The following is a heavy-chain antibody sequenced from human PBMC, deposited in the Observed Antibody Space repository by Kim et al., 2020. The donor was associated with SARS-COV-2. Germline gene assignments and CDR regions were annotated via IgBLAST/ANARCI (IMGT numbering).Heavy chain of an antibody. CDR3: ARHLYYYDILTGYSPLDY. CDR1: GYSLTSYW. Sequence: GESLKISCKGSGYSLTSYWSGWVRQMPGKGLEWMGIIYPGDSDTRYSPSFQGQVTISADKSISTAYLQWSSLKASDTAMYYCARHLYYYDILTGYSPLDYWGQGTLVTVSS. J-gene: IGHJ4*02. D-gene: IGHD3-9*01. CDR2: IYPGDSDT. V-gene: IGHV5-51*01.